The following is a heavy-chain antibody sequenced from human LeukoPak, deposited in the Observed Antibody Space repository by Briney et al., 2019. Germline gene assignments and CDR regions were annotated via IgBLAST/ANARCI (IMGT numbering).Heavy chain of an antibody. CDR1: GFTFSSYS. CDR2: ISSSSSYI. V-gene: IGHV3-21*01. D-gene: IGHD6-6*01. CDR3: AREGSSSWFNDY. Sequence: GGSLRLSCAASGFTFSSYSMNWVRQAPGKGLEWVSSISSSSSYIYYADSVKGRFTISRDNAKNSLYLQMNSLRAEDTAVYYCAREGSSSWFNDYWGQGALVTVSS. J-gene: IGHJ4*02.